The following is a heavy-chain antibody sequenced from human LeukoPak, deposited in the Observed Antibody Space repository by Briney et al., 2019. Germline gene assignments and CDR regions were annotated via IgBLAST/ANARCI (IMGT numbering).Heavy chain of an antibody. CDR2: IRQDGRNK. D-gene: IGHD1-26*01. J-gene: IGHJ4*02. CDR3: AKEVSGSYYGDY. V-gene: IGHV3-30*02. CDR1: GLTFSSYG. Sequence: PGGSLRLSCAASGLTFSSYGMHWGRQAPGKGLEGVAFIRQDGRNKYYADSVKGRFTISRDNSKNTLYLQMNSLRAEDTAVYYCAKEVSGSYYGDYWGQGTLVTVSS.